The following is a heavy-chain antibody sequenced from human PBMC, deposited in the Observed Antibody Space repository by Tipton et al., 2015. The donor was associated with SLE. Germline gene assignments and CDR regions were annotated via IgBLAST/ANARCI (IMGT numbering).Heavy chain of an antibody. V-gene: IGHV4-34*01. J-gene: IGHJ6*03. Sequence: TLSLTCAVYGGSFSSYFWSWIRQPPGKGLEWIGEINRSRSANYNPSLESRVTISLDTSKNQFSLKLSSVTAADTAVYYCARGLGTYSSGWRYYYYYMDVWGKGTTVTVSS. CDR3: ARGLGTYSSGWRYYYYYMDV. CDR2: INRSRSA. D-gene: IGHD6-19*01. CDR1: GGSFSSYF.